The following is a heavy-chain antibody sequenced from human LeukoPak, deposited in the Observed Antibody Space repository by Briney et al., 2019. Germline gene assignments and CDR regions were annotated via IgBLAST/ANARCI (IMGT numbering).Heavy chain of an antibody. J-gene: IGHJ4*02. CDR1: GFTFSNYG. Sequence: GGSLRLSCAASGFTFSNYGMSWVRQAPGRGLEWVSTISGSGESTYYADSVKGRFTISRDNSKNTVYLQLNSLRAEGTAVYFCAKDSATYGRFDYWGQGTLVTVSS. CDR2: ISGSGEST. D-gene: IGHD3-10*01. V-gene: IGHV3-23*01. CDR3: AKDSATYGRFDY.